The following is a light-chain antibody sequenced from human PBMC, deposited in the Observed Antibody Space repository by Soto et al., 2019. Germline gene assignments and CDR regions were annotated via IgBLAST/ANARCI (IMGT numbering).Light chain of an antibody. J-gene: IGKJ5*01. CDR3: QQRNSYPIT. CDR1: QGISSY. CDR2: TAS. V-gene: IGKV1-9*01. Sequence: DIKLTQSPSFLSASVGDGITITCRARQGISSYLAWYQQKPGKAPKLLIHTASTLQSGVPSRFSGSGAGTEFTLTISSLQPEDFATYYCQQRNSYPITFGQGTRLEIK.